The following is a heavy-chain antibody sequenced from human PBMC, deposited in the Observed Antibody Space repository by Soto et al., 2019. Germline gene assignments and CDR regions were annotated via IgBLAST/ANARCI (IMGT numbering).Heavy chain of an antibody. V-gene: IGHV1-18*03. CDR3: ARDPTDISLAGSSPHFDY. J-gene: IGHJ4*02. Sequence: QVQLVQSGAEVKLPGTSVKVSCKASGYTFTSSGLTWVRQAPGQGLEWVGWISASSGNTKYAPKFKGRVTMTTETSTNTAYMELGSLTSDDMAVYYCARDPTDISLAGSSPHFDYWGQGTLVTVSS. CDR2: ISASSGNT. D-gene: IGHD6-19*01. CDR1: GYTFTSSG.